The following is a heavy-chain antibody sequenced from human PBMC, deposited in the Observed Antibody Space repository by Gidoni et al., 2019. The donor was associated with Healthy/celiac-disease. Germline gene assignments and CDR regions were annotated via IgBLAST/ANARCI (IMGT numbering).Heavy chain of an antibody. V-gene: IGHV3-21*01. Sequence: EVQLVESGGGLVKPGGSLRLSCAASGFTFSSYSMNWVRQAPGKGLEWVSSISSSSSYIYYADSVKGRFTISRDNAKNSLYLQMNSLRAEDTAVYYCARIFGVGEGMDVWGQGTTVTVSS. D-gene: IGHD3-3*01. J-gene: IGHJ6*02. CDR3: ARIFGVGEGMDV. CDR2: ISSSSSYI. CDR1: GFTFSSYS.